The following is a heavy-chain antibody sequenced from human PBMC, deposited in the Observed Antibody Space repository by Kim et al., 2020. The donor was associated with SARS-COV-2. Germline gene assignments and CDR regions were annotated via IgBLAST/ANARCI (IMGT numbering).Heavy chain of an antibody. V-gene: IGHV4-34*01. CDR1: GGSFSGYY. CDR3: ARGTPHYAFWSGYPWAVRMDV. CDR2: CNHSGST. Sequence: SETLSLTCAVYGGSFSGYYWSWIRQPPGKGLEWIGECNHSGSTNYNPSLKSRVTISVDTSKNQFSLKLSSVTAADTAVYYCARGTPHYAFWSGYPWAVRMDVWGKGTTVNVSS. D-gene: IGHD3-3*01. J-gene: IGHJ6*04.